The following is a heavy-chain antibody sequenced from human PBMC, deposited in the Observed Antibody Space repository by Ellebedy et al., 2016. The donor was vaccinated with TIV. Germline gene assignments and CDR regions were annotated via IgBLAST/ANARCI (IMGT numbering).Heavy chain of an antibody. Sequence: GGSLRLSCAASGFTFSSYAMHWVRQAPGKGLEWVAVISYDGSNKYYADSVKGRFTISRDNSKNTLYLQMNSLRAEDTAVYYCASGETRWLLTPFDYWGQGTLVTVSS. D-gene: IGHD3-22*01. V-gene: IGHV3-30*04. J-gene: IGHJ4*02. CDR3: ASGETRWLLTPFDY. CDR2: ISYDGSNK. CDR1: GFTFSSYA.